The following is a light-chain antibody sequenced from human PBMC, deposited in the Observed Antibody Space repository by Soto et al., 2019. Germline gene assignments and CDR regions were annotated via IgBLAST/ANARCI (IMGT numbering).Light chain of an antibody. CDR2: DNN. Sequence: QSVLTQPPSVSAAPGQKVTISCSGSSSNIGNNYVSWYQQLPGTAPKLLIYDNNKRPSGIPDRFSGSKSGTSATLGITGLQTGDEADYYCGTWDSSLSVGVFGAGINVTVL. J-gene: IGLJ1*01. V-gene: IGLV1-51*01. CDR1: SSNIGNNY. CDR3: GTWDSSLSVGV.